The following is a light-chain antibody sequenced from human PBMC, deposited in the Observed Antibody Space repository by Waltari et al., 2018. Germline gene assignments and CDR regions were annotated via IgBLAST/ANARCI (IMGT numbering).Light chain of an antibody. V-gene: IGKV1-33*01. J-gene: IGKJ5*01. CDR3: QQYDKLPRRGVY. Sequence: DIQMTQSPSSLSASVGDRVTITCQASQDISNYLNWYQQKPGKAPKLLIYDASNLETGVPSRFSGSGSGTDFTFTISSLQPEDIATYYCQQYDKLPRRGVYFGQGTRLEIK. CDR1: QDISNY. CDR2: DAS.